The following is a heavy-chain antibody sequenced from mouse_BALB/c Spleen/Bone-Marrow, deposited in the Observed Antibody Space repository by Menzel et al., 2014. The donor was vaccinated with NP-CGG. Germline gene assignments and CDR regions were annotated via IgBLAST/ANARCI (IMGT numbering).Heavy chain of an antibody. D-gene: IGHD2-4*01. Sequence: EVQLVESGGDLVKPGGSLKLSCAASGFTFSSYGMSWVRQTPDKRLEWVATISSGGSYTYYPDSVKVRFTISRDNAKNPLYLQMSSLKSEDTAMYYCARQDYDWFAYWGQGTLVTVS. CDR2: ISSGGSYT. CDR3: ARQDYDWFAY. J-gene: IGHJ3*01. CDR1: GFTFSSYG. V-gene: IGHV5-6*01.